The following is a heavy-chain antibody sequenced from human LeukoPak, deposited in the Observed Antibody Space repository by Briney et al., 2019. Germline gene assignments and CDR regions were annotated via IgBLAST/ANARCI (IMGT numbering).Heavy chain of an antibody. V-gene: IGHV3-21*01. CDR2: ISSSSSYI. CDR1: GFTLSSYS. J-gene: IGHJ6*02. Sequence: TGGSLRLPCAPSGFTLSSYSMNWVRQAPGKGLEWVSTISSSSSYIYYADSVKGRFTMPRDNAKNSLYLQMNSLRAEDTAVYYCARDGGRMDVWGQGTTVTVSS. CDR3: ARDGGRMDV. D-gene: IGHD6-25*01.